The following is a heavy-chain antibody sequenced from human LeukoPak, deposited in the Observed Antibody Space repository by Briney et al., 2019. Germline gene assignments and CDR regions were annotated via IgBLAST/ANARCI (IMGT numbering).Heavy chain of an antibody. CDR2: IWSDGTHK. Sequence: PGGSLRLSCAASGFSFVSYAMHWVRQTPGKGLEWVALIWSDGTHKYYADSVKGRFTISRDNSKNTLYLQMNSLRAEDTAVYYCAKPISGRRYCGSTSCETHDAFDIWGQGTMVTVSS. CDR3: AKPISGRRYCGSTSCETHDAFDI. CDR1: GFSFVSYA. J-gene: IGHJ3*02. D-gene: IGHD2-2*01. V-gene: IGHV3-30*02.